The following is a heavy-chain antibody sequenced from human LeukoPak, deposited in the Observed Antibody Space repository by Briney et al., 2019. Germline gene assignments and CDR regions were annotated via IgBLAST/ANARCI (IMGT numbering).Heavy chain of an antibody. CDR2: ISAYNGNT. V-gene: IGHV1-18*01. CDR3: AGYYDILTGYYRYYYYMDV. Sequence: GASVKVSCKASGYTFTSYGISWVRQAPGQGLEWMGWISAYNGNTNYAQKLQGRVTMTTDTSTSTAYMELRSLRSDDTAVYYCAGYYDILTGYYRYYYYMDVWGKGTTVTVSS. CDR1: GYTFTSYG. D-gene: IGHD3-9*01. J-gene: IGHJ6*03.